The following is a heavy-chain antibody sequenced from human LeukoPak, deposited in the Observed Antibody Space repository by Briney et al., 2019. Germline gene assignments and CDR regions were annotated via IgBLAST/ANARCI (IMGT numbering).Heavy chain of an antibody. Sequence: GGSLRLSCTASGLTFSTSGFNWVRQAPGKGLEWVASIGPTYSDRYHADSIKGRFTISRDNANNFLYLQMNSLRAEDTAVYYCATETNGRHYDYWGQGTLLTVSS. D-gene: IGHD1-14*01. J-gene: IGHJ4*02. V-gene: IGHV3-21*06. CDR2: IGPTYSDR. CDR3: ATETNGRHYDY. CDR1: GLTFSTSG.